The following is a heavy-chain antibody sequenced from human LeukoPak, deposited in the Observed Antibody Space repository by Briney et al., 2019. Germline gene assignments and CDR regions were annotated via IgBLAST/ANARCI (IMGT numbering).Heavy chain of an antibody. V-gene: IGHV4-59*01. CDR1: GGSLSSYY. CDR2: IYYSGST. Sequence: PSETLSLTCTVSGGSLSSYYWSWIRQPPWKGLKWIGYIYYSGSTNYNPSLKSRVTISVDTSKKRFPLHLRSVTAADTAVYYCARGYATFDYWGQGTLVTVSS. D-gene: IGHD2-2*01. CDR3: ARGYATFDY. J-gene: IGHJ4*02.